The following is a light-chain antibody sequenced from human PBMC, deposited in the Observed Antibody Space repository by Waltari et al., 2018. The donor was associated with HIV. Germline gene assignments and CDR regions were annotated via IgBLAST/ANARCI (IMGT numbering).Light chain of an antibody. Sequence: QSVLTQPPSASGTPGQRVTISCSGSSSNIATNTVNWYQQLPGTAPKLLIYTNNQRPSGVPARFSGSKSGTSASLAISGIQSDDDADYYCATWDDSLNGWVFGGGTRLTVL. CDR1: SSNIATNT. J-gene: IGLJ3*02. CDR3: ATWDDSLNGWV. CDR2: TNN. V-gene: IGLV1-44*01.